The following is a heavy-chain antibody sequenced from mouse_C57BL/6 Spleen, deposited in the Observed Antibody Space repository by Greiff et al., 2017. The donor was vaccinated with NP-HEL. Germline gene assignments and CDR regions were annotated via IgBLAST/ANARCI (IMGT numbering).Heavy chain of an antibody. J-gene: IGHJ2*01. D-gene: IGHD1-1*01. V-gene: IGHV1-52*01. CDR1: GYTFTSYW. Sequence: QVQLQQPGAELVRPGSSVKLSCKASGYTFTSYWMHWVKQRPIQGLEWIGNIDPSDSETHYNQKFKDKATLTVDKYSSTAYMQLSSLTSEDSAVYYCAKAPYGSSPFDYWGQGTTLTVSS. CDR2: IDPSDSET. CDR3: AKAPYGSSPFDY.